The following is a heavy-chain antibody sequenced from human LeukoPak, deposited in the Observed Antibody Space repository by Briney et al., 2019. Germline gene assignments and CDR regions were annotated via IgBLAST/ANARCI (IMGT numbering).Heavy chain of an antibody. V-gene: IGHV4-4*07. CDR3: ARELYSGYDSTNWFDP. J-gene: IGHJ5*02. CDR1: GGSISSYY. CDR2: IYTSGST. D-gene: IGHD5-12*01. Sequence: PSETLSLTCTVSGGSISSYYWSWIRQPAGKGLEWIGRIYTSGSTNYNPSLKSRVTMSVDTSKNQFSLKLSSVTAADTAVYYCARELYSGYDSTNWFDPWGQGTLVTVSS.